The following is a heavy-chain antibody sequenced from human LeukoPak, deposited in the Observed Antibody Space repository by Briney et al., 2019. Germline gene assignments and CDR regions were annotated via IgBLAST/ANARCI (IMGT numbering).Heavy chain of an antibody. CDR1: GGSISRYY. CDR3: ARGRNYYDSSGYSSYYMDV. V-gene: IGHV4-59*12. D-gene: IGHD3-22*01. Sequence: SETLSLTCSVSGGSISRYYWSWIRQSPGKGLEWVGYIYYLGSTNYNPSLKSRVTISVDTSKNQFSLRLSSVTAADTAVYYCARGRNYYDSSGYSSYYMDVWGKGTTVTVSS. CDR2: IYYLGST. J-gene: IGHJ6*03.